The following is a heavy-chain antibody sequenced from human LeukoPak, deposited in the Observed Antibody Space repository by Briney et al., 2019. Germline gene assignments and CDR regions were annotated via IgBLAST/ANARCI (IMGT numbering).Heavy chain of an antibody. D-gene: IGHD6-13*01. V-gene: IGHV3-23*01. J-gene: IGHJ4*02. Sequence: GGSLRLSCAASGFTFSSYALSWVRQAPGKGLEWVSAISGSGGSTYYADSVKGRFTISRDNSKNTLYLQMNSLRAEDTAVYYCAKADGSGYSSSWYCFDYWGQGTLVTVSS. CDR2: ISGSGGST. CDR1: GFTFSSYA. CDR3: AKADGSGYSSSWYCFDY.